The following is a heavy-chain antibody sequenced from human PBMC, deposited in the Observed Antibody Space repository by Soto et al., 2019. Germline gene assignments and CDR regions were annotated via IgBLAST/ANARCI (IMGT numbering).Heavy chain of an antibody. CDR3: VRGGTKVATIGDH. V-gene: IGHV3-48*02. CDR2: ISPSGVTI. J-gene: IGHJ4*02. D-gene: IGHD5-12*01. CDR1: TSTFSRYG. Sequence: EVLLVESGGGLVQSGGSLRLSCAASTSTFSRYGMNWVRQAPGKGLEWISFISPSGVTIYYADSVRGRFTISRDNGKNSLFLQMDNLRDDDTAVYYCVRGGTKVATIGDHWGQGTLVTVSS.